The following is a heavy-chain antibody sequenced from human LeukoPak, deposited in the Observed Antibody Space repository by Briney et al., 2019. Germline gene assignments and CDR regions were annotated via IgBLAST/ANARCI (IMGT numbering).Heavy chain of an antibody. CDR2: INHSGST. D-gene: IGHD3-22*01. CDR1: GGSFSGYY. V-gene: IGHV4-34*01. J-gene: IGHJ4*02. Sequence: SETLSLTCAVYGGSFSGYYWNWIRQPPGKGLEWIGEINHSGSTNYNPSLKSRVTISVDTSKNQFSLKLSSVTAADTAVYYCARVSTTYYYDSSGYGVIDYWGQGTLVTVSS. CDR3: ARVSTTYYYDSSGYGVIDY.